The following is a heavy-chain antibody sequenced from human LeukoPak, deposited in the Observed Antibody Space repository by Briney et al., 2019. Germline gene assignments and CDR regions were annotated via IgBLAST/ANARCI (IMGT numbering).Heavy chain of an antibody. CDR1: GGSISSGDYY. Sequence: PSQTLSLTCTVSGGSISSGDYYWSWIRQHPGKGLEWIGYIYYSGSTYYNPSLKSRVTISVDTFKNQFSLKLSSVTAADTAVYYCARVLRSSGSPDYWGQGTLVTVSS. J-gene: IGHJ4*02. CDR3: ARVLRSSGSPDY. V-gene: IGHV4-31*02. CDR2: IYYSGST. D-gene: IGHD3-22*01.